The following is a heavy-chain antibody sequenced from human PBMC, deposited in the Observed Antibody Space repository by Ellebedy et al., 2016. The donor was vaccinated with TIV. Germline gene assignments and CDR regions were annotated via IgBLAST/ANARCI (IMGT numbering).Heavy chain of an antibody. Sequence: SETLSLXXAVYGGSFSGYYWSWIRQPPGKGLEWIGEINHSGSTNYNPSLKSRVTISVDTSKNQFSLKLSSVTAADTAVYYCARENFQGVISYWGQGTLVTVSS. D-gene: IGHD3-10*01. CDR2: INHSGST. CDR3: ARENFQGVISY. V-gene: IGHV4-34*01. CDR1: GGSFSGYY. J-gene: IGHJ4*02.